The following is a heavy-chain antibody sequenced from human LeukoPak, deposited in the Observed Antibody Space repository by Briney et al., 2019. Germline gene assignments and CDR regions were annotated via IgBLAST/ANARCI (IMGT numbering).Heavy chain of an antibody. D-gene: IGHD3-10*01. CDR2: INHSGST. V-gene: IGHV4-34*01. J-gene: IGHJ4*02. CDR3: ARGRLWARD. CDR1: GGSFSGYY. Sequence: SETLSLTCAVYGGSFSGYYWSWIRQPPGKGLEWIGEINHSGSTNYNPSLKSRVTISVYTSKNQFSLKLSSVTAADTAVYYCARGRLWARDWGQGTLVTVSS.